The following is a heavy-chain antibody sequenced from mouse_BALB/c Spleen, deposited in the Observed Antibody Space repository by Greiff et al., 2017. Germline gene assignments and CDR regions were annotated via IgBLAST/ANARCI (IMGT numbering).Heavy chain of an antibody. CDR1: GFAFSSYD. V-gene: IGHV5-12-1*01. J-gene: IGHJ2*01. Sequence: EVKLMESGGGLVKPGGSLKLSCAASGFAFSSYDLSWVRQTPEKRLEWVAYISSGGGSTYYPDTVKGRFPIARDNAKNTLYLQMSSLKSEDTAMYYCARHKYGPHFDYWGQGTTLTVSS. D-gene: IGHD2-10*02. CDR3: ARHKYGPHFDY. CDR2: ISSGGGST.